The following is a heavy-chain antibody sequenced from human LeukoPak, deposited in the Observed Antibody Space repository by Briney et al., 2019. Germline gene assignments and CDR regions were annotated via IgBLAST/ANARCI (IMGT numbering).Heavy chain of an antibody. CDR2: ISGSGGST. V-gene: IGHV3-23*01. D-gene: IGHD5-24*01. CDR3: ARVLESEMATIGATDY. CDR1: GFTFSSYG. Sequence: GGSLRLSCAASGFTFSSYGMSWVRQAPGKGLEWVSAISGSGGSTYYADSVKGRFTISRDNAKNSLYLQMNSLRAEDTAVYYCARVLESEMATIGATDYWGQGTLVTASS. J-gene: IGHJ4*02.